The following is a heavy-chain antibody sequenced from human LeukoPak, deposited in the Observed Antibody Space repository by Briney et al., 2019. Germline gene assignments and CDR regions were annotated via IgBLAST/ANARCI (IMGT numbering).Heavy chain of an antibody. CDR1: GFTFDEYA. V-gene: IGHV3-43D*03. CDR2: ISWDGGST. J-gene: IGHJ4*02. CDR3: AKDKREMSYYGSGSLDY. D-gene: IGHD3-10*01. Sequence: GGSLRLSCAASGFTFDEYAMHWVRQAPGKGLEWVSLISWDGGSTYYADSVKGRFTISRDNSKNSLYLQMNSLRAEDTALYYCAKDKREMSYYGSGSLDYWGQGTLVTVSS.